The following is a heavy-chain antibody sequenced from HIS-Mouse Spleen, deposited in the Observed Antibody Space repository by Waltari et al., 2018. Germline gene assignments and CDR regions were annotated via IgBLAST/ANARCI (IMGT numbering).Heavy chain of an antibody. CDR2: INPNSGGT. Sequence: GLEWMGWINPNSGGTNYAQKFQGRVTMTRDTSISTAYMELSRLRSDDTAVYYCARDPGCGGDCYYFDYWGQGTLVTVSS. CDR3: ARDPGCGGDCYYFDY. D-gene: IGHD2-21*02. V-gene: IGHV1-2*02. J-gene: IGHJ4*02.